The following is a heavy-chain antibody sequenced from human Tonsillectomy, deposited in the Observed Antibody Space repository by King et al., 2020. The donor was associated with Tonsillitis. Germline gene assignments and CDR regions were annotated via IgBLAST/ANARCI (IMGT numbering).Heavy chain of an antibody. CDR1: GYTFTGYY. CDR2: INPNSGGT. V-gene: IGHV1-2*02. Sequence: VQLVESGAEVKKPGASVKVSCKASGYTFTGYYMHWVRQAPGQGLEWMGWINPNSGGTNYAQKFQGRVTMTRDTSISTAYMGLSRLTSDDTAVYYCARAAGGTGTTNYYFYGMDVWGQGTTVTVSS. CDR3: ARAAGGTGTTNYYFYGMDV. D-gene: IGHD1-1*01. J-gene: IGHJ6*02.